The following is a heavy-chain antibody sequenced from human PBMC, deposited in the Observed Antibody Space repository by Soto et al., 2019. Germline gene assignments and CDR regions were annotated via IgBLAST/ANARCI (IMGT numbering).Heavy chain of an antibody. J-gene: IGHJ4*02. CDR1: GFTFSSYG. CDR3: AKDREYSSSSPFDY. Sequence: GSLRLSCAASGFTFSSYGMHWVRQAPGKGLEWVAVISYDGSNKYYADSVKGRFTISRDNSKNTLYLQMNSLRAEGTAVYYCAKDREYSSSSPFDYWGQGTLVTVSS. D-gene: IGHD6-6*01. CDR2: ISYDGSNK. V-gene: IGHV3-30*18.